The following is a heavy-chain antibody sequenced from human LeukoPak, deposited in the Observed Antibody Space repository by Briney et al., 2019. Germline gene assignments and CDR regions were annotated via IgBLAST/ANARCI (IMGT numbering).Heavy chain of an antibody. V-gene: IGHV4-34*01. Sequence: SETLSLTCAVYGGSFSGYYWSWIRQPPGKGLEWIGEINHSGSTNYNPSLKSRVTISVDTSKNQFSLKLSSVTAADTAVYYCARRAFTMVRGVRQKTYYMDVWGKGTTVTISS. J-gene: IGHJ6*03. D-gene: IGHD3-10*01. CDR1: GGSFSGYY. CDR2: INHSGST. CDR3: ARRAFTMVRGVRQKTYYMDV.